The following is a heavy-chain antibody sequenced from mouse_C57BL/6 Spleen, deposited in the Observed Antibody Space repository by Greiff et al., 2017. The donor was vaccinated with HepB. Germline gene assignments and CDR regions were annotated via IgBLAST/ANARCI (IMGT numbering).Heavy chain of an antibody. V-gene: IGHV1-76*01. Sequence: VQLQQSGAELVRPGASVKLSCKASGYTFTDYYINWVKQRPGQGLEWIARIYPGSGNTYYNEKFKGKATLTAEKSSSTAYMQLSSLTSEYSAVYFCARLTTVVATDYFDYWGQSTTLTVSS. CDR2: IYPGSGNT. CDR3: ARLTTVVATDYFDY. CDR1: GYTFTDYY. D-gene: IGHD1-1*01. J-gene: IGHJ2*01.